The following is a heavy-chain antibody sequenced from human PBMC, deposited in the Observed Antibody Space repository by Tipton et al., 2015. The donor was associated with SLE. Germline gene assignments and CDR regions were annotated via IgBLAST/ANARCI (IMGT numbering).Heavy chain of an antibody. D-gene: IGHD6-19*01. Sequence: LRLSCTVSGGSISSGSYYWSWIRQPAGKGLEWIGRIYTSGSTNYNPSLKSRVTISVDTSKNQFSLKLSSVTAADTAVYYCARGWWFDPWGQGTLVTVSS. CDR3: ARGWWFDP. CDR1: GGSISSGSYY. CDR2: IYTSGST. J-gene: IGHJ5*02. V-gene: IGHV4-61*02.